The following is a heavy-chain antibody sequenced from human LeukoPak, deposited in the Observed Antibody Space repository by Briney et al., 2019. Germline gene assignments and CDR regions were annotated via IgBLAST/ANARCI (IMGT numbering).Heavy chain of an antibody. CDR1: GFTFSSYE. V-gene: IGHV3-48*03. CDR3: ATLYQPLLLELGCDY. J-gene: IGHJ4*02. D-gene: IGHD2-2*01. CDR2: ISSSGSTI. Sequence: GGSLRLSCAASGFTFSSYEMNWVRQAPGKGLEWVSYISSSGSTIYYADSVKGRFTISRDNAKNSLYLQMNSLRAEDTAVYYCATLYQPLLLELGCDYWGQGTLVTVSS.